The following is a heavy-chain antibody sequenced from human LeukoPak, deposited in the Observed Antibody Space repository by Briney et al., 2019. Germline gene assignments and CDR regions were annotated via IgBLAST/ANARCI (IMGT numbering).Heavy chain of an antibody. CDR1: GFAFGNYA. CDR3: AKASVAIPQYCNS. J-gene: IGHJ5*02. V-gene: IGHV3-23*01. CDR2: ISGTGSST. Sequence: GGSLRLSCEASGFAFGNYAMNWVRQAPGKGLEWVSTISGTGSSTYYADSAKGRFTISRDNSKDTLFLQLNSLTAADTAMYFCAKASVAIPQYCNSWGQGTLVTVSS. D-gene: IGHD2-2*02.